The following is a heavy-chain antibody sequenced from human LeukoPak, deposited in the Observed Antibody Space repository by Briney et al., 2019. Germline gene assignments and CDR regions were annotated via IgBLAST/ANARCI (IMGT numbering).Heavy chain of an antibody. CDR2: IYSGGST. J-gene: IGHJ4*02. V-gene: IGHV3-66*01. CDR1: GFTVSSNY. CDR3: AKEGKTTVTYFDY. Sequence: GGSLRLSCAASGFTVSSNYMSWVRKAPGKGLEWVSVIYSGGSTYFADSVKGRFTISRDNSKNTLYLQMNGLRAEGTAVYYCAKEGKTTVTYFDYWGQGNLVPVSS. D-gene: IGHD4-17*01.